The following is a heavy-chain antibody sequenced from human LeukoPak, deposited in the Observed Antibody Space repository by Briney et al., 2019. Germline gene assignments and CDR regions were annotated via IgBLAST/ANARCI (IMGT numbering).Heavy chain of an antibody. CDR3: ARDPRGHYSYYYYMDV. CDR2: INPSGGST. Sequence: GASVKVSCKASGYTFTSYYMHWVRQAPGQGLEWMGIINPSGGSTSYAQKFQGRVTMTRDTSTGTVYMELSSLRSEDTAVYYCARDPRGHYSYYYYMDVWGKGTTVTASS. V-gene: IGHV1-46*03. D-gene: IGHD2-21*01. CDR1: GYTFTSYY. J-gene: IGHJ6*03.